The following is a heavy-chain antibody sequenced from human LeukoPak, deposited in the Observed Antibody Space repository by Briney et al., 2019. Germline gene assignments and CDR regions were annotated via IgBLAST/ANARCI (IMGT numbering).Heavy chain of an antibody. D-gene: IGHD3-10*01. CDR3: ARDYYASGSHDS. Sequence: GGSLRLSCAASGFIVSSNYMSWVRRAPGKGLEWVSVIYSGGTTYYADSVKGRFTISRDNSNNTLYLQMNSLRAEDTAVYYCARDYYASGSHDSWGQGALVTVSS. CDR2: IYSGGTT. J-gene: IGHJ4*02. V-gene: IGHV3-53*01. CDR1: GFIVSSNY.